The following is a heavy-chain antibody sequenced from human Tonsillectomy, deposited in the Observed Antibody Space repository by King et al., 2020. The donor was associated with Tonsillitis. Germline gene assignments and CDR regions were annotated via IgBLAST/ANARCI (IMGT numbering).Heavy chain of an antibody. CDR1: GFIFSDSS. Sequence: VQLVESGGGLVQPGGSLKLSCEDSGFIFSDSSIHWVRQASGRGLEWVAYIRHRAKNYAPGYAASVKGRFTISRDDSTRTAYLQLSSLRAEETAIYYCTRHIEYDHTAWGGEATLVTVSS. CDR3: TRHIEYDHTAW. J-gene: IGHJ4*02. CDR2: IRHRAKNYAP. V-gene: IGHV3-73*02. D-gene: IGHD2/OR15-2a*01.